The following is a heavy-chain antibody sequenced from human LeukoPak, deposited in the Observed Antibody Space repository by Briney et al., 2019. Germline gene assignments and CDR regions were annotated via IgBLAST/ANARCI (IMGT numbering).Heavy chain of an antibody. V-gene: IGHV1-69*02. D-gene: IGHD3-10*01. CDR3: ARSYGSGSYHQFAY. J-gene: IGHJ4*02. CDR1: RGTFSRYT. CDR2: IIPILGMA. Sequence: SVKVSCKASRGTFSRYTISWVRQAPGQGLEWMGRIIPILGMANYAQKCQGRVTITADKSTSTAYMELSSLRSEDTAVYYCARSYGSGSYHQFAYWGAGTLGT.